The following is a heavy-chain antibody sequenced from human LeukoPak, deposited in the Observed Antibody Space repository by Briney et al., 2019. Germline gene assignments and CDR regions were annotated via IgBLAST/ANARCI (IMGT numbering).Heavy chain of an antibody. J-gene: IGHJ5*02. Sequence: GGSLRLSCTASGFTFSSYSMNWVRQAPGKGLEWVSCISSTSSYIYYADSVKGRFTISRDNAKNSLYLQMHSLTAEDTAVYYCARDPDYYGSESYYNPTWFDPWGQGTLVTVSS. CDR3: ARDPDYYGSESYYNPTWFDP. CDR2: ISSTSSYI. CDR1: GFTFSSYS. V-gene: IGHV3-21*01. D-gene: IGHD3-10*01.